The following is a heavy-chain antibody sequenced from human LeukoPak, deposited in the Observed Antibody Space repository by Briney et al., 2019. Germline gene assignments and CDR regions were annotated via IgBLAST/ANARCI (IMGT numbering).Heavy chain of an antibody. J-gene: IGHJ5*02. CDR3: TRDLDGSGSYHWFDP. CDR2: INGDGSTT. Sequence: GGSLRLSCAASGSIFSSYWMHWVRQAPGKGLVWVSRINGDGSTTTYADSVKGRFTISRDNTKNTLYLQMNSLRAEDTAVYYCTRDLDGSGSYHWFDPWGQGTLVTVSS. D-gene: IGHD3-10*01. V-gene: IGHV3-74*01. CDR1: GSIFSSYW.